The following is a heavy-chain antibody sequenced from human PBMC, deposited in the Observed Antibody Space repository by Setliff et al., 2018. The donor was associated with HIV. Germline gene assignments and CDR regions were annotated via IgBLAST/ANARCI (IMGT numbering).Heavy chain of an antibody. CDR1: GGSINSYY. J-gene: IGHJ3*02. CDR2: IYTSGST. V-gene: IGHV4-4*07. D-gene: IGHD6-13*01. Sequence: SETLSLTCSVSGGSINSYYWSWIRQPAGKGLEWIGHIYTSGSTYYNPSLKSRVTISVDTSKNQFSLKLSSVTAADTAVYYCARGLRIAAAAFFDIWGQGTMVTVSS. CDR3: ARGLRIAAAAFFDI.